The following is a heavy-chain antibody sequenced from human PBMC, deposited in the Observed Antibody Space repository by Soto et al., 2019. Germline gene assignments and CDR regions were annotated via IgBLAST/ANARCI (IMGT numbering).Heavy chain of an antibody. J-gene: IGHJ4*02. CDR3: ARACSGGSCYPRWSLYFDY. CDR1: GYTFTSYA. Sequence: ASVKVSCKASGYTFTSYAMHWVRQAPGQRLEWMGWINAGNGNTKYSQKFQGRVTITRDTSASTAYMELSSLRSEDTAVYYCARACSGGSCYPRWSLYFDYWGQGTLVTVSS. D-gene: IGHD2-15*01. V-gene: IGHV1-3*01. CDR2: INAGNGNT.